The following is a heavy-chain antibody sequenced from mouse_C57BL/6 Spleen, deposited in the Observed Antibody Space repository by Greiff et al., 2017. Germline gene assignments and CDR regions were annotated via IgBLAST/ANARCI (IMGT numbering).Heavy chain of an antibody. Sequence: QVQLKQSDAELVKPGASVKISCKVSGYTFTDHTIHWMKQRPEQGLEWIGDIYPRDGSTKYTEKFKGKATLTADKSSSTAYMQLNSLTSDDSAVYFCARGYEVLRRDMDYWGQGTSVTVSS. CDR3: ARGYEVLRRDMDY. V-gene: IGHV1-78*01. CDR2: IYPRDGST. D-gene: IGHD1-1*01. J-gene: IGHJ4*01. CDR1: GYTFTDHT.